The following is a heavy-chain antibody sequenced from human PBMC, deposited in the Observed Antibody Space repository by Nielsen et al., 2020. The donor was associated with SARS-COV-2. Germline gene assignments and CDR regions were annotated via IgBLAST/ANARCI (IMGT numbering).Heavy chain of an antibody. CDR2: ISWNSGSI. J-gene: IGHJ5*02. CDR1: GFTFDDYA. Sequence: SLKISCAASGFTFDDYAMHWVRQAPGKGLEWVSGISWNSGSIGYADSVKGRFTISRDNAKNSLYLQMNSLRAEDTALYYCARDYDFWSGYPYDPWGQGTLVTVSS. CDR3: ARDYDFWSGYPYDP. V-gene: IGHV3-9*01. D-gene: IGHD3-3*01.